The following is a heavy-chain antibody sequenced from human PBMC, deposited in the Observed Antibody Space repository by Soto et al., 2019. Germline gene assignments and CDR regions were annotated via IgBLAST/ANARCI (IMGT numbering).Heavy chain of an antibody. CDR3: EREGVRLGYFDY. CDR2: ISSSSSNI. J-gene: IGHJ4*02. D-gene: IGHD3-16*01. CDR1: GFTFSSYT. Sequence: EVQLVESGGGLVQPGGSLRLSCAASGFTFSSYTMNWVRQAPGKGLEWISYISSSSSNIYYADSVKGRFTISRDNAKNPLYLKMNGRRDEDTVVYYCEREGVRLGYFDYGGRGTLVTVSS. V-gene: IGHV3-48*02.